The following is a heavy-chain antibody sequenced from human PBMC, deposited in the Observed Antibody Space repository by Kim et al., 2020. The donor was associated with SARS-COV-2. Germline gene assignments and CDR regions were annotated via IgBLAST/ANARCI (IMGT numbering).Heavy chain of an antibody. D-gene: IGHD3-10*01. CDR3: ASGAYYYGSGSYYKGWYYYYGMDV. J-gene: IGHJ6*02. CDR2: INHSGST. CDR1: GGSFSGYY. Sequence: SETLSLTCAVYGGSFSGYYWSWIRQPPGKGLEWIGEINHSGSTNYNPSLKSRVTISVDTSKNQFSLKLSSVTAADTAVYYCASGAYYYGSGSYYKGWYYYYGMDVWGQGTTVTVSS. V-gene: IGHV4-34*01.